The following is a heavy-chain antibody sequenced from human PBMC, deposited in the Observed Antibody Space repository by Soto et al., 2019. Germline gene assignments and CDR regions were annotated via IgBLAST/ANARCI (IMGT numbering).Heavy chain of an antibody. CDR2: ISGSGGST. D-gene: IGHD3-22*01. Sequence: GGSLRLSCAASGFSFSSYAMSWVRQAPGKGLEWVSAISGSGGSTYYADSVKGRFTISRDNSKNTLYLQMNSLRAEDTAVYYCAKSGLRYYDSSGYRHFDYWGQGTLVTVSS. V-gene: IGHV3-23*01. J-gene: IGHJ4*02. CDR3: AKSGLRYYDSSGYRHFDY. CDR1: GFSFSSYA.